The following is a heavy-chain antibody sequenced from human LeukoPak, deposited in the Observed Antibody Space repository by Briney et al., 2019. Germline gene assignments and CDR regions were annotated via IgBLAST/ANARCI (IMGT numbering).Heavy chain of an antibody. Sequence: PGGSLRLSCAASGFTFSSYSMGWVRRAPGNGLEWVSSIGGSGSVTYYTDSVRGRFTLSRDNSENTVYLQMNSLRAEDTAVYYCVKGGPRAQLVDFWGQGTLVTVSS. J-gene: IGHJ4*02. D-gene: IGHD2-2*01. CDR1: GFTFSSYS. V-gene: IGHV3-23*01. CDR3: VKGGPRAQLVDF. CDR2: IGGSGSVT.